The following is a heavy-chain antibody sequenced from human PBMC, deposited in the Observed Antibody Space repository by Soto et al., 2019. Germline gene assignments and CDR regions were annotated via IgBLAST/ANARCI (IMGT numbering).Heavy chain of an antibody. Sequence: PGGCVRLSCAACGFTFNGDWRSWVRQAPGKGPEWVASIKQDGTEKFYLDSVTGRFTISKDNAKNSLYLQMNSLRVEDTAVYYCAREVHATFDPWGQGTLVTVSS. J-gene: IGHJ5*02. V-gene: IGHV3-7*01. CDR3: AREVHATFDP. D-gene: IGHD1-26*01. CDR1: GFTFNGDW. CDR2: IKQDGTEK.